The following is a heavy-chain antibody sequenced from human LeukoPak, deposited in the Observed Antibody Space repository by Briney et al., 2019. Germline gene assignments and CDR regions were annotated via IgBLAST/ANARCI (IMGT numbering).Heavy chain of an antibody. CDR1: GGSIGSSSYY. Sequence: SETLSLTCAVSGGSIGSSSYYWGWIRHPPGKDLEWIGTIYYDGNPFYNPSLKSRVTISVDMSKNQFSLKLSSVTAADTAIYYCAAENGNFWIGYHYFEDWGQGTLVSVSS. D-gene: IGHD3-3*01. J-gene: IGHJ4*02. V-gene: IGHV4-39*01. CDR2: IYYDGNP. CDR3: AAENGNFWIGYHYFED.